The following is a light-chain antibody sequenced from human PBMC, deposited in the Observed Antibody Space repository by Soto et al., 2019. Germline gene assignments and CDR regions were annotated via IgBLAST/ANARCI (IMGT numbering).Light chain of an antibody. CDR1: QSVSSSY. Sequence: EIVLTQSPGTLSLSPGERATLSCMASQSVSSSYLAWYQQKPGQAPRLLIYGASSRATGIPDRFSGSGSGTDFTLPISRLEPEDFAVYYCQQYGSFSLTFGGGTKVEIK. V-gene: IGKV3-20*01. CDR2: GAS. CDR3: QQYGSFSLT. J-gene: IGKJ4*01.